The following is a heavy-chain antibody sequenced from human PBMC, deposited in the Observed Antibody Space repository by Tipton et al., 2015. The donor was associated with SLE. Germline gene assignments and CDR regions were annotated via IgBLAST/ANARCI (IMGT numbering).Heavy chain of an antibody. CDR3: ARDLRINSSGQH. Sequence: GSLRLSCAASGFTFSSYSMNWVRQAPGKGLEWVSYISGTSSTIYYADSVKGRFTISRDNAKNSPYLQMNSLRAEDTAVYYCARDLRINSSGQHRWQGTLVTVSS. J-gene: IGHJ1*01. CDR2: ISGTSSTI. D-gene: IGHD6-25*01. CDR1: GFTFSSYS. V-gene: IGHV3-48*01.